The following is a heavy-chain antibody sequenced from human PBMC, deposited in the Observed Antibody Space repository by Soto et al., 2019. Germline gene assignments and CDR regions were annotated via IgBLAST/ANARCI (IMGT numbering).Heavy chain of an antibody. J-gene: IGHJ6*02. V-gene: IGHV1-69*06. CDR1: GGTFSSYA. D-gene: IGHD3-10*01. CDR2: IIPIFGTA. CDR3: ARDLTSTCSLGELYCYYYGMDV. Sequence: GASVKVSCKASGGTFSSYAISWVRQAPGQGLEWMGGIIPIFGTANYAQKFQGRVTITADKSTSTAYMELSSLRSEDTAVYYCARDLTSTCSLGELYCYYYGMDVWGQGTTVTVSS.